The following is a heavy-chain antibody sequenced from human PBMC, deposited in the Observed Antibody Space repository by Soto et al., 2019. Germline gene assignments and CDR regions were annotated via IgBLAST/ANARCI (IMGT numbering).Heavy chain of an antibody. CDR2: ISYDGSNK. J-gene: IGHJ4*02. CDR1: GFTFSSYR. CDR3: AKDGFGYYDLLRCYFSLPDY. D-gene: IGHD3-3*01. V-gene: IGHV3-30*18. Sequence: PGGSLRLSCAASGFTFSSYRMHWVRQAPGKGLDWVAVISYDGSNKYYADSVKGRFTISRDNSKNTLYLHMNSLRAEDTAVYYCAKDGFGYYDLLRCYFSLPDYWVRGPLGAVAS.